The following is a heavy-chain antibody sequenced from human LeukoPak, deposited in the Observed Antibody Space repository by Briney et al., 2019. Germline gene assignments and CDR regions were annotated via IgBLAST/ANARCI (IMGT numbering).Heavy chain of an antibody. CDR1: RYSISSGYY. CDR2: IYHSGSA. Sequence: PSETLSLTCSVSRYSISSGYYWAWIRQPPGKGLEWIGSIYHSGSAYYNASLKSRVTISVDTSKNQFSLKLSSVTAADTAVYYCARETTVGATLSYYFDYWGQGTLVTVSS. V-gene: IGHV4-38-2*02. D-gene: IGHD1-26*01. J-gene: IGHJ4*02. CDR3: ARETTVGATLSYYFDY.